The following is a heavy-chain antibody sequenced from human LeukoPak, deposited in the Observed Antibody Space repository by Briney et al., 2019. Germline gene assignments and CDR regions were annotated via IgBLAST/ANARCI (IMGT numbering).Heavy chain of an antibody. CDR1: GYTFTIYG. J-gene: IGHJ4*02. CDR3: ARGATILTRHFDY. CDR2: ISAYNGNT. Sequence: ASVTVSFKASGYTFTIYGISWVRQAPGQGGEGMGGISAYNGNTKYTQKLQGRVNITTDTTTSTAYMELRSLRSDDTAVYYCARGATILTRHFDYWGQGTLVTVSS. V-gene: IGHV1-18*01. D-gene: IGHD5-24*01.